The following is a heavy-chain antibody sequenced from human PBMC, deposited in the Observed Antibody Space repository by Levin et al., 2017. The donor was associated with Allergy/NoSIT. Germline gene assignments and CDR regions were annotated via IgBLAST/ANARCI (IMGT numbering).Heavy chain of an antibody. CDR1: GFTFGDYA. Sequence: PGGSLRLSCTASGFTFGDYAMSWFRQAPGKGLEWVGFIRSKAYGGTTEYAASVKGRFTISRDDSKSIAYLQMNSLKTEDTAVYYCTIFVGAVAGRLPAYYYGMDVWGQGTTVTVSS. CDR3: TIFVGAVAGRLPAYYYGMDV. V-gene: IGHV3-49*03. J-gene: IGHJ6*02. D-gene: IGHD6-19*01. CDR2: IRSKAYGGTT.